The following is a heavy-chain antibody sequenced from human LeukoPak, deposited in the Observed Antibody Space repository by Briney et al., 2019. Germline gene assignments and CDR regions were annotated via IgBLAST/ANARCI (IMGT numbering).Heavy chain of an antibody. CDR1: GFTFSSCS. CDR3: ARVPYYYDSSGPDWYFDY. D-gene: IGHD3-22*01. V-gene: IGHV3-21*01. J-gene: IGHJ4*02. Sequence: GGSLRLSCAASGFTFSSCSMNWVRQAPGKGLEWVSSISSSSSYIYYADSVKGRFTISRDNAKNSLYLQMNSLRAEDTAVYYCARVPYYYDSSGPDWYFDYWGQGTLVTVSS. CDR2: ISSSSSYI.